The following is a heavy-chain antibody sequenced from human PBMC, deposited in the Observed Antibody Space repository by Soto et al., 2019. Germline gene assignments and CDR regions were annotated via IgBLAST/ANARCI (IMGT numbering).Heavy chain of an antibody. D-gene: IGHD3-22*01. CDR2: ISSSSSYI. Sequence: GGSLRLSFAASGFTFSSYSMNWVRQAPGKGLEWVSSISSSSSYIYYADSVKGRFTISRDNAKNSLYLQMNSLRAEDTAVYYCARVLLRYKNWFDPWGQGTLVTVSS. V-gene: IGHV3-21*01. CDR1: GFTFSSYS. CDR3: ARVLLRYKNWFDP. J-gene: IGHJ5*02.